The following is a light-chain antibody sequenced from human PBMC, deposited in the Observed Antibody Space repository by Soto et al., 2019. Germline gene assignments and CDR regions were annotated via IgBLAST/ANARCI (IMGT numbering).Light chain of an antibody. CDR3: QQSYRTPPYT. CDR1: QSISSY. Sequence: DIQMTQSPSSLSASVGDRVTITCRARQSISSYLNWYQQKPGKAPKLLIYAASSLQSGVPSRFSGSGSGTDFTLTISSLQPEDFATYYCQQSYRTPPYTFGQGTKLEIK. CDR2: AAS. V-gene: IGKV1-39*01. J-gene: IGKJ2*01.